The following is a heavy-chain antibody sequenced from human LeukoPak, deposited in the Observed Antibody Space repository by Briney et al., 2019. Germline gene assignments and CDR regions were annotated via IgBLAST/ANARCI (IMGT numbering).Heavy chain of an antibody. Sequence: GSLRLSCAASGFTVSSNYMSWVRQAPGKGLEWVSIIYTGGSTYYADSVKGRFIISRDNSKNTLYLQMNSLRAEDTAVYYCARSTTVVTRFDYWGQGTLVTVSS. D-gene: IGHD4-23*01. CDR2: IYTGGST. V-gene: IGHV3-66*01. CDR3: ARSTTVVTRFDY. J-gene: IGHJ4*02. CDR1: GFTVSSNY.